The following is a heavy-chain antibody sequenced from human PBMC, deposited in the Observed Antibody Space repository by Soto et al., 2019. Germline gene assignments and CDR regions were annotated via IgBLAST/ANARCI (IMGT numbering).Heavy chain of an antibody. Sequence: QVQLQESGPGLVKPSQTLSLTCTVSGGSISSGGYYWSWIRQHPGKGLEWIGYIYYSGSTYYNPSHNSRVTISVDTSKNQFTLKLSSVTAADTAVYYCASGEDSGYQLGGFDYWGQGTLVTVSS. CDR2: IYYSGST. J-gene: IGHJ4*02. CDR1: GGSISSGGYY. D-gene: IGHD5-12*01. CDR3: ASGEDSGYQLGGFDY. V-gene: IGHV4-31*03.